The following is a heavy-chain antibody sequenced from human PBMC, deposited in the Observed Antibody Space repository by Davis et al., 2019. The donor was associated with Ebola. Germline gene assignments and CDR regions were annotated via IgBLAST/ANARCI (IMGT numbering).Heavy chain of an antibody. CDR1: GFNFSHYA. CDR3: AKGPTSDAFVY. CDR2: ISYDENKK. V-gene: IGHV3-30-3*01. Sequence: PGGSLRLSCAVSGFNFSHYAMYWVRQAPGKGLEWVALISYDENKKYYGDSVTGRFTISKDNSKNTLYLHMESLNAEDTAVYYCAKGPTSDAFVYWGQGALVTVSS. J-gene: IGHJ4*02.